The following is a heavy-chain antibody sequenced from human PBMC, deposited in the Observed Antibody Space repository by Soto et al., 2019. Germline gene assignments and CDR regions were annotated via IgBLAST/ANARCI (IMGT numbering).Heavy chain of an antibody. J-gene: IGHJ4*02. CDR3: ATDLTGYSRLPLPIIRER. V-gene: IGHV1-24*01. CDR2: FDPEDGET. Sequence: QVQLVQSGAEVKKPGASVKVSCKVSGYTLTELSMHWVRQAPGKGLEWMGGFDPEDGETIYAQKFQGRVTMTEDTSTDTAYMELSSLRSEDTAVYYCATDLTGYSRLPLPIIRERWGQGTLVTVSS. D-gene: IGHD5-18*01. CDR1: GYTLTELS.